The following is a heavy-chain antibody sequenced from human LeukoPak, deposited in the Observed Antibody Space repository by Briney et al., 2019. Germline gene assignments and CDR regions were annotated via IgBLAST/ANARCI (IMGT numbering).Heavy chain of an antibody. CDR2: ISAYNGNT. V-gene: IGHV1-18*04. CDR3: ARVNSRLAVSGYGHYDY. D-gene: IGHD5-12*01. Sequence: GASVKVSCKASGYTFTSYGISWVRQAPGQGLEWMGCISAYNGNTNYAQKLQGRVTMTTDTSTSTAYMELRSLRSDDTAVYYCARVNSRLAVSGYGHYDYWGQGTLVTVSS. CDR1: GYTFTSYG. J-gene: IGHJ4*02.